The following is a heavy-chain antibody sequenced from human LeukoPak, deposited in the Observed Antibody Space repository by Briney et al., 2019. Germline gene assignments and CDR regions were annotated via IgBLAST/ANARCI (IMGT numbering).Heavy chain of an antibody. J-gene: IGHJ4*02. CDR3: ARDLRFLEWLSYFDY. D-gene: IGHD3-3*01. Sequence: GASVKVSCKASGYTFTSYGISWVRQAPGQGLEWMGWISAYNGNTNYAQKLQGRVTMTTDTSTSTVYMELRSLRSDDTAVYYCARDLRFLEWLSYFDYWGQGTLVTVSS. V-gene: IGHV1-18*01. CDR2: ISAYNGNT. CDR1: GYTFTSYG.